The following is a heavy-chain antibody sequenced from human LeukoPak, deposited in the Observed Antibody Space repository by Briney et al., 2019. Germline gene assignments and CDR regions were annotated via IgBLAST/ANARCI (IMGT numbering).Heavy chain of an antibody. V-gene: IGHV3-48*03. Sequence: GGSLRLSCAASGFTFSSYERNWVRQAPGKGLEWVSYISSSGSTIYYADSVKGRFTISRDKAKNSLYLQINSLRAEDTAVYYCARVLGAIAVAGTGYFDYWGQGTLVTVSS. CDR1: GFTFSSYE. CDR2: ISSSGSTI. CDR3: ARVLGAIAVAGTGYFDY. J-gene: IGHJ4*02. D-gene: IGHD6-19*01.